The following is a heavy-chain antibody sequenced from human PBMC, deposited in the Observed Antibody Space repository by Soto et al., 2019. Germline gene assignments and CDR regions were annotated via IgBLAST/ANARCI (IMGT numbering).Heavy chain of an antibody. CDR3: ARGRESRSIFDF. V-gene: IGHV3-53*01. Sequence: VGSLRLSCAASGFSVSGNYMSWVRQAPGKGLEWVSNIDNGGTTYCADSVKGRFTTSRDNSRNTVDLQMDTLRAEDTAVYYCARGRESRSIFDFWGQGTLVTVSS. CDR1: GFSVSGNY. CDR2: IDNGGTT. J-gene: IGHJ4*02. D-gene: IGHD6-13*01.